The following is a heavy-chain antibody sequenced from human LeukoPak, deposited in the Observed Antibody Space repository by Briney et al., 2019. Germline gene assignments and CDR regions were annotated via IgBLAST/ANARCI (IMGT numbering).Heavy chain of an antibody. CDR3: AKVTKKYSSSWSRGYYFDR. Sequence: GGSLRLSCAASGFTFDDYAMHWVRQAPGKGLEWVSGISWNSGSIGYADSVKGRFTISRDNAKNSLYLQMNSLRAEDTALYYCAKVTKKYSSSWSRGYYFDRWGQGTLVTVSS. D-gene: IGHD6-13*01. V-gene: IGHV3-9*01. CDR2: ISWNSGSI. CDR1: GFTFDDYA. J-gene: IGHJ4*02.